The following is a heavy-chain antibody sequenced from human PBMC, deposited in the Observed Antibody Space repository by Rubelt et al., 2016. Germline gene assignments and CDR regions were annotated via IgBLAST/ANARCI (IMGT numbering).Heavy chain of an antibody. CDR1: GGINSGGYY. D-gene: IGHD3-22*01. V-gene: IGHV4-31*09. Sequence: QVQLQQWGAGLLKPSETLSLTCTVSGGINSGGYYWTWIRQHPGKGLEWIGYIYYSGSTNYNPSLKSRVTISIAKSKNQFSREVNSGTAGGTAVYYCASYYFGSSGDYKCFARWGQGTLVTVSS. CDR3: ASYYFGSSGDYKCFAR. CDR2: IYYSGST. J-gene: IGHJ5*02.